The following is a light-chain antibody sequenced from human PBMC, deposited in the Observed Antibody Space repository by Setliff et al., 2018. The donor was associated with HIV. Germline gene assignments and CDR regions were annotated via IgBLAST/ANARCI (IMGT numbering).Light chain of an antibody. CDR2: DVT. J-gene: IGLJ1*01. V-gene: IGLV2-11*01. Sequence: QSALTQPRSVSGSPGQSVTISCTGTSSDFGAYDYVSWYQQHPGKAPRLIIFDVTERPSGVPDRFSGPKSGNTASLTISGLQSADEADYYCCSNAARPTFYVFGTGTKVTVL. CDR3: CSNAARPTFYV. CDR1: SSDFGAYDY.